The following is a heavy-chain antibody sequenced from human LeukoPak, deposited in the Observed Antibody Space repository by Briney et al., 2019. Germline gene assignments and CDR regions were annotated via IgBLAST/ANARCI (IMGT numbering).Heavy chain of an antibody. Sequence: GGSLQISCKGSGSLFTNYWIGWVRQLPGKGLEWMGIMYPGDSETRYSPSFQGQVTISADKSINTAYLQWSSLKASDTAMYYCARRASSSFDYWGQGTLVIVSS. J-gene: IGHJ4*02. CDR2: MYPGDSET. CDR1: GSLFTNYW. D-gene: IGHD6-13*01. CDR3: ARRASSSFDY. V-gene: IGHV5-51*01.